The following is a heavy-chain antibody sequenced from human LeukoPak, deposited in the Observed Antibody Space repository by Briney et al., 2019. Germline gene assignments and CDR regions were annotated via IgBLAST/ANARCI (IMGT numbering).Heavy chain of an antibody. CDR3: ARGPPDTGDFDY. CDR1: GYTFTSYD. J-gene: IGHJ4*02. D-gene: IGHD7-27*01. Sequence: GASVKVSCKASGYTFTSYDFNWVRQATGRGLEWMGWMSPKSGDTGYAQKFQGRVTMTRDTSTSTAYMELSSLRSEDTAVYYCARGPPDTGDFDYWGQGTPVTVSS. CDR2: MSPKSGDT. V-gene: IGHV1-8*01.